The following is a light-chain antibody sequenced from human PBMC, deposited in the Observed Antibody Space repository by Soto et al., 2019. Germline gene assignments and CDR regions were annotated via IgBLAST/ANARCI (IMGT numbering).Light chain of an antibody. J-gene: IGKJ1*01. CDR3: QQYNNWPPWT. V-gene: IGKV3-15*01. CDR1: QSVSSN. Sequence: EIVMTQSPATLSVSPGERATLSCRASQSVSSNLAWYQQKPGQAPRLLIYDASTRATGIPARFSGSGSGTQFTLTISSLPSEYFAVYYCQQYNNWPPWTCGRGTKVEIK. CDR2: DAS.